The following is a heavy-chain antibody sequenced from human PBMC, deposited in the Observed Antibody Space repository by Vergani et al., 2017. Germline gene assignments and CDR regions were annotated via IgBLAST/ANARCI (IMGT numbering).Heavy chain of an antibody. D-gene: IGHD3-3*01. J-gene: IGHJ5*02. CDR2: ISAYNGNT. CDR1: GGTFSSYG. CDR3: ARDQNIWSGYYRGWFDP. Sequence: QVQLVQSGAEVKKPGSSVKVSCKASGGTFSSYGISWVRQAPGQGLEWMGWISAYNGNTNYAQKLQGRVTMTTDTSTSTAYMELRSLRSDDTAVYYCARDQNIWSGYYRGWFDPWGQGTLVTVSS. V-gene: IGHV1-18*01.